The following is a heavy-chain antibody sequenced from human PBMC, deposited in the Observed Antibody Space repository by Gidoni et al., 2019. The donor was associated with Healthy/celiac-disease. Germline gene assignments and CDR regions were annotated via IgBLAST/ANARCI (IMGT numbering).Heavy chain of an antibody. CDR2: INPNSGGT. J-gene: IGHJ3*02. V-gene: IGHV1-2*04. CDR1: GYTFTGYY. D-gene: IGHD2-15*01. Sequence: QVQLVQSGAEVKKPGASVKVACKASGYTFTGYYMHWVRQAPGQGLEWMGWINPNSGGTNYAQKFQGWVTMTRDTSISTAYMELSRLRSDDTAVYYCARETLHCSGGSCYSGAFDIWGQGTMVTVSS. CDR3: ARETLHCSGGSCYSGAFDI.